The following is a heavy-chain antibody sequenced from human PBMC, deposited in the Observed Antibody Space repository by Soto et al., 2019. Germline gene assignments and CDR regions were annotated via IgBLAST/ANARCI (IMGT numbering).Heavy chain of an antibody. CDR3: ARRRVQYGLWFVQDY. CDR2: IYYSGST. D-gene: IGHD3-10*01. V-gene: IGHV4-39*01. CDR1: GGSISSSSYY. J-gene: IGHJ4*02. Sequence: PSETLSLTCTASGGSISSSSYYWGWIRQPPGKGLEWIGSIYYSGSTYYNPSLKSRVTISVDTSKNQFSLKLSSVTAADTAVYYCARRRVQYGLWFVQDYWGQGTLVTVSS.